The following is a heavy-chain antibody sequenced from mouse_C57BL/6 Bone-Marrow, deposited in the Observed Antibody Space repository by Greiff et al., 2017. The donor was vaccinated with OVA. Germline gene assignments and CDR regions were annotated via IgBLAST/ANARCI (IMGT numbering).Heavy chain of an antibody. J-gene: IGHJ2*01. CDR1: GFTFSSYA. V-gene: IGHV5-4*03. CDR3: ARWLLGFDY. Sequence: EVMLVESGGGLVKPGGSLKLSCAASGFTFSSYAMSWVRQTPEKRLEWVATISDGGSYTYYPDNVKGRFTISRDNAKNNLYLQMSHLNSEDTAMYYCARWLLGFDYWGQGTTLTVSS. D-gene: IGHD2-3*01. CDR2: ISDGGSYT.